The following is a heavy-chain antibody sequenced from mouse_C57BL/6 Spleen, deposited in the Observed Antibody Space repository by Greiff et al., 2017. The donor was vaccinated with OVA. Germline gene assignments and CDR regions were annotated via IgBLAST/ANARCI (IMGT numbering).Heavy chain of an antibody. V-gene: IGHV5-9-1*02. CDR1: GFTFSSYA. CDR2: ISSGGDYI. Sequence: EVQLVESGEGLVKPGGSLKLSCAASGFTFSSYAMSWVRQTPEKRLEWVAYISSGGDYIYYADTVKGRFTISRDNARNTLYLQMSSLKSEDTAMYYCTRDRGGYYPYAMDYWGQGTSVTVSS. J-gene: IGHJ4*01. CDR3: TRDRGGYYPYAMDY. D-gene: IGHD2-3*01.